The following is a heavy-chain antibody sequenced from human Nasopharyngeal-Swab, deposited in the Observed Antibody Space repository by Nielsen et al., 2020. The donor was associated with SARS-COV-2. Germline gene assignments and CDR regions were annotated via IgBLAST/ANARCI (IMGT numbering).Heavy chain of an antibody. CDR3: ARDADSGSYSPVGMDF. V-gene: IGHV3-7*01. J-gene: IGHJ6*02. CDR2: IKQDGSEK. Sequence: VRQAPGKGLEWVATIKQDGSEKYYVDSVKGRFTISRDNAKNSLYLQMNSLRAEDTAVYYCARDADSGSYSPVGMDFWGHGTTVTVSS. D-gene: IGHD1-26*01.